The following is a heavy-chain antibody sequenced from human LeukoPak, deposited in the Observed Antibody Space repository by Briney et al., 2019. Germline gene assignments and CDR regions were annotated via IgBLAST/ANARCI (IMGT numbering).Heavy chain of an antibody. CDR3: VRERFHGSGAPKFDF. Sequence: PGGSLRLSCAASGFTFSDYSMKWIRQAPGKGLEWVSSISRSSSSIDYADSVKGRFTISRDNAMNSMFLQMNSLRVEDTAVYYCVRERFHGSGAPKFDFWGQGTLLTVSS. D-gene: IGHD3-10*01. J-gene: IGHJ4*02. CDR2: ISRSSSSI. V-gene: IGHV3-21*01. CDR1: GFTFSDYS.